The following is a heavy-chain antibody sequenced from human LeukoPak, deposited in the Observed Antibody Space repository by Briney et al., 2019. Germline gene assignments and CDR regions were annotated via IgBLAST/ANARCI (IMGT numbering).Heavy chain of an antibody. D-gene: IGHD6-6*01. CDR2: ISSSSSYI. CDR1: GFTFSSYS. J-gene: IGHJ3*02. V-gene: IGHV3-21*01. CDR3: ARSWAARPPDAFDI. Sequence: GGSLRLSCAASGFTFSSYSMNWVRQAPGKGLEWVSSISSSSSYIYYADSVKGRFTISRDNAKNSLYLQMNSLRAEDTAVYYCARSWAARPPDAFDIWGQGTMVTVSS.